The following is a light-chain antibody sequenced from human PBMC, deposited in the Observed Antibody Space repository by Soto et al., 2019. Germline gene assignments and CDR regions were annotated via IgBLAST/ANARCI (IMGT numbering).Light chain of an antibody. Sequence: QSVLTQPASVSGSPGQSITISCTGTSSDIGNYNYVSWYQQHPGKAPKLMIYDVSNRPSGVSNRFSGSKSGITASLTISGLHAEDADYYYCSSNTSSSTYVFGTGTKLTVL. V-gene: IGLV2-14*01. CDR2: DVS. CDR3: SSNTSSSTYV. J-gene: IGLJ1*01. CDR1: SSDIGNYNY.